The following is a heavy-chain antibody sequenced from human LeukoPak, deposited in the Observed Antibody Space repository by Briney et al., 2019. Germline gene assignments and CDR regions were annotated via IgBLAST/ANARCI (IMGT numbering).Heavy chain of an antibody. CDR3: ARDPDYGDYLNWFDP. CDR1: GGSISSYY. J-gene: IGHJ5*02. CDR2: IYTSGST. Sequence: SETLSLTCTVSGGSISSYYWSWIRQPAGKGLEWIGRIYTSGSTNYNPSLKSRVTMSVDASKNQFSLKLSSVTAADTAVYYCARDPDYGDYLNWFDPWGQGTLVTVSS. D-gene: IGHD4-17*01. V-gene: IGHV4-4*07.